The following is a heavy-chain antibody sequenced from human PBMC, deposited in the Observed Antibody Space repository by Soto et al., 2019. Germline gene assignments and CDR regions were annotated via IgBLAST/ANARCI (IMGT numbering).Heavy chain of an antibody. CDR1: GGSISRSTYY. V-gene: IGHV4-39*01. J-gene: IGHJ5*02. CDR3: ARQVPAAIRLGWFDP. Sequence: LSLTCTVSGGSISRSTYYWGWIRQPPGKGLEWIGSIYYSGSTYYRPSLKSRVTISVDTSKNQFSPKLSSVTAADTAVYYCARQVPAAIRLGWFDPWGQGTLVTVSS. D-gene: IGHD2-2*02. CDR2: IYYSGST.